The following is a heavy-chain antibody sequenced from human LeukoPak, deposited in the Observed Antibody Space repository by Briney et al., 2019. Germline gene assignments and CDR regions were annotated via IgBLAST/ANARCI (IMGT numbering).Heavy chain of an antibody. D-gene: IGHD3-10*02. J-gene: IGHJ6*04. CDR3: AELGITMIGGV. Sequence: GGSLRLSCAASGFTFGSYEMNWVRQAPGKGLEWVSYISSSGSTIYYADSVQGRFTISRDNAKNSLYLQMNSLRAEDTAVYCCAELGITMIGGVWGKGTTVTISS. CDR1: GFTFGSYE. V-gene: IGHV3-48*03. CDR2: ISSSGSTI.